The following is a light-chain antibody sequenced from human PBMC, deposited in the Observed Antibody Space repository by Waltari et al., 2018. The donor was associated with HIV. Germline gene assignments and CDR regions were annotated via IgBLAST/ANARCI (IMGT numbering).Light chain of an antibody. J-gene: IGLJ3*02. CDR2: EDS. Sequence: SYELTQPPSVPVSPGQTARITCSGDALPKNYAYWYQQKSGQAPVLVIYEDSKRPSGIPERFSGSSSGTMATLTISGAQVEDEADYYCYSTDSSGNHWVFGGGTKLTVL. V-gene: IGLV3-10*01. CDR1: ALPKNY. CDR3: YSTDSSGNHWV.